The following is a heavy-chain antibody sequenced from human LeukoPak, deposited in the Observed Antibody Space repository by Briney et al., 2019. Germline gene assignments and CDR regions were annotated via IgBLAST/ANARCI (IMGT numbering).Heavy chain of an antibody. V-gene: IGHV4-59*11. D-gene: IGHD2-2*01. CDR3: ARFSSGCSTSSCYLTY. Sequence: PSETPSLTCSVSGGSLSSHYWSWIRQPPGKGLELIGHIHDTGSTFYNPSLRGRVTISLDTSNNQFSLKLTSMTAADTAVYYCARFSSGCSTSSCYLTYWGQGTLVTVS. J-gene: IGHJ4*02. CDR2: IHDTGST. CDR1: GGSLSSHY.